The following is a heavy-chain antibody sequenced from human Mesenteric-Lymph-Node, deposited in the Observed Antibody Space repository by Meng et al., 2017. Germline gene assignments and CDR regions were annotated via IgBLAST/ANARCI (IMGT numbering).Heavy chain of an antibody. D-gene: IGHD6-13*01. CDR2: INPSGST. V-gene: IGHV4-34*01. CDR1: GGSFSGYY. J-gene: IGHJ5*02. CDR3: ARASSNWDGYGPNWFDP. Sequence: GSLRLSCAVYGGSFSGYYWSWIRQPPGKGLEWIGEINPSGSTNYNPSLKSRVTISVDTAKNQFSLHLNSVTPDDTAVYYCARASSNWDGYGPNWFDPWGQGTLVTVSS.